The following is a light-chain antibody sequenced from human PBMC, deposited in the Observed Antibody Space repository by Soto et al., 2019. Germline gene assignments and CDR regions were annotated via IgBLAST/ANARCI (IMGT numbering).Light chain of an antibody. V-gene: IGKV3-20*01. J-gene: IGKJ2*01. CDR1: QSLSNNY. CDR3: QQYGSSPST. CDR2: GAS. Sequence: EIVLTQSPGTLSLSPGERDTLSCRASQSLSNNYLAWFQQKPGQAPRLLIYGASSRATGIPDRFSGSGSGTDFTLTISRLEPADFAVYFCQQYGSSPSTFGQGTKVEIK.